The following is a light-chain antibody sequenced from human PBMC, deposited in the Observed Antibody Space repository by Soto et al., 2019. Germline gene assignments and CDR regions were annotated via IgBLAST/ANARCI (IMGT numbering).Light chain of an antibody. V-gene: IGLV2-14*01. CDR2: EVS. CDR3: NSYTSSNTRV. J-gene: IGLJ1*01. CDR1: SSDVGGYSR. Sequence: QSVLTQPRSVSGSPGQSVAISCTGTSSDVGGYSRVSWYQHHPGKAPKLIIYEVSDRPSGVSNRFSGSKSGNTASLTISGLQAEDEADYYCNSYTSSNTRVFGTGTKVTVL.